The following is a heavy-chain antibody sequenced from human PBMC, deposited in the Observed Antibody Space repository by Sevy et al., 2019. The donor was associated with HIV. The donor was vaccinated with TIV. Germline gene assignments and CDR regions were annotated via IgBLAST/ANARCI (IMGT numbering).Heavy chain of an antibody. CDR3: EREYTRWPPYYFDY. Sequence: GGSLRLSCAASGFTFSSYWMRWVRQAPGKGLEWVANIKQDGSEKYYVDSVKGRFTITRDNAKNSLYLQMNSLRAEDTAVYYCEREYTRWPPYYFDYWGQGTLVTVSS. D-gene: IGHD4-17*01. CDR2: IKQDGSEK. V-gene: IGHV3-7*01. J-gene: IGHJ4*02. CDR1: GFTFSSYW.